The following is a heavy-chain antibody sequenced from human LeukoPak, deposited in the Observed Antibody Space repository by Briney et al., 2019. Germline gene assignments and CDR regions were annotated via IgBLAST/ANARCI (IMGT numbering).Heavy chain of an antibody. D-gene: IGHD1-26*01. J-gene: IGHJ4*02. CDR1: GFTFGTYN. CDR3: ARDLATGAARGDY. V-gene: IGHV3-21*01. Sequence: GGSLRLSCAASGFTFGTYNMNWVRQAPGKGLEWVSSISSSSSYIYYADSVKGRFTISRDNAKNSLYLQMNSLRAEDTAVYYCARDLATGAARGDYWGQGTLVTVSS. CDR2: ISSSSSYI.